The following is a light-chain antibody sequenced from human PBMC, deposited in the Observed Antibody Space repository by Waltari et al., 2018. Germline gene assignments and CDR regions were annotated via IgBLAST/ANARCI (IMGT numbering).Light chain of an antibody. CDR1: QSVGKY. CDR3: QKYESLPAT. Sequence: EIVLTQSPGTLSLSPGERDTLSCRASQSVGKYLALYQQRPGQAPRLRIYETYRRATGTPDRFTGSGSGTDFSLTISRLEPEDFAVYYCQKYESLPATFGQGTTVEIK. J-gene: IGKJ1*01. CDR2: ETY. V-gene: IGKV3-20*01.